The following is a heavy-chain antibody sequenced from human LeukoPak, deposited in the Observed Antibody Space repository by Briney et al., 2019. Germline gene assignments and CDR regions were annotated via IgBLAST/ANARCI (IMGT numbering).Heavy chain of an antibody. Sequence: GASLKISCKGSGSRFTSYWIGWVRQMPGKGLEWMGIIYPREADTSYSPAFQGQVTISADKSISTAYLQGSSLKASDPGMYYCARVPPYSYGNGFDYWGQGTLVTVSS. CDR1: GSRFTSYW. J-gene: IGHJ4*02. V-gene: IGHV5-51*01. CDR2: IYPREADT. CDR3: ARVPPYSYGNGFDY. D-gene: IGHD5-18*01.